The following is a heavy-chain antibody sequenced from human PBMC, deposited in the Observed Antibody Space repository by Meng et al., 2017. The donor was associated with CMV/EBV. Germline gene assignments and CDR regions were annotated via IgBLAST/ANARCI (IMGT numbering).Heavy chain of an antibody. J-gene: IGHJ4*02. Sequence: QVRLVESGGGVVRPGRSPGLSCEASGLTFSSYAMHWVRQAPGKGLEWVAVISYDGSNKYYADSVKGRFTISRDNSKNTLYLQMNSLRAEDTAVYYCARGGGVGALGYWGQGTLVTVSS. CDR2: ISYDGSNK. CDR1: GLTFSSYA. D-gene: IGHD1-26*01. V-gene: IGHV3-30-3*01. CDR3: ARGGGVGALGY.